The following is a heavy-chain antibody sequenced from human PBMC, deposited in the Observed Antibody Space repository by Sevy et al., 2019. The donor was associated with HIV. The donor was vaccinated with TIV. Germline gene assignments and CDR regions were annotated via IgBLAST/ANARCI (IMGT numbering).Heavy chain of an antibody. CDR3: ALDHYDYRTGYYGYYGMDV. J-gene: IGHJ6*02. D-gene: IGHD3-3*01. V-gene: IGHV3-30*02. CDR2: IRFDGSMK. CDR1: GFRFSDYG. Sequence: GGFLRLSCAASGFRFSDYGMHWVRQAPGKGLEWMSLIRFDGSMKYIADSVKGRFTISRDKVKDTLYLQMNSLRPEDTAVYHCALDHYDYRTGYYGYYGMDVWGQGTTVTVSS.